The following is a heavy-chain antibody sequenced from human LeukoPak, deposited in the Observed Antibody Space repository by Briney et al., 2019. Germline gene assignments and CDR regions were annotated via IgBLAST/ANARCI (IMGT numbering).Heavy chain of an antibody. CDR3: ARINMMGFDY. Sequence: GGSLRLSCAASGFTFSSYVMHWVRQAPGKGLEGGAVISYDGSNEYYADSVKGRFTISRDNSKNTLYLQMNSLRAADTAVYYCARINMMGFDYWGQGTLVTVSS. D-gene: IGHD3-22*01. V-gene: IGHV3-30-3*01. CDR1: GFTFSSYV. CDR2: ISYDGSNE. J-gene: IGHJ4*02.